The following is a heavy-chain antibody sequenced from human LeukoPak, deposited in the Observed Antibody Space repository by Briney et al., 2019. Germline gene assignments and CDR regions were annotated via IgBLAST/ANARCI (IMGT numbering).Heavy chain of an antibody. CDR3: ARLMTVLDAFDI. CDR1: GGSISSYY. Sequence: SETLSLTCTVSGGSISSYYWSWIRQPPGKGLEWIGYIYYSGSTNYNPSLKSRVTISVDTSKNQFSLKLSSVTAADTAVCYCARLMTVLDAFDIWGQGTMVTVSS. J-gene: IGHJ3*02. CDR2: IYYSGST. D-gene: IGHD2-8*01. V-gene: IGHV4-59*01.